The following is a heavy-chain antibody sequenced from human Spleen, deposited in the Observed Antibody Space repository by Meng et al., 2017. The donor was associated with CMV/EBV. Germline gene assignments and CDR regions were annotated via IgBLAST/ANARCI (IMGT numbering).Heavy chain of an antibody. J-gene: IGHJ5*02. CDR2: INHSGST. V-gene: IGHV4-34*01. CDR3: ASGGTWPTSFDP. CDR1: GGSFSGYY. Sequence: ESLKISCAVYGGSFSGYYWSWIRQPPGKGLEWIGEINHSGSTNYNPSLKSRVTISVDTSKNQFSLKLSSVTAADTAVYYCASGGTWPTSFDPWGQGTLVTVSS.